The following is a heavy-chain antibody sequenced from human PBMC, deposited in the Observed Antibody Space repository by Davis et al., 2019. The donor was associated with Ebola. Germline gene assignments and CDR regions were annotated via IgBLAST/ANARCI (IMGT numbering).Heavy chain of an antibody. D-gene: IGHD6-19*01. CDR3: ARGFEAEPGTGNNWYDP. Sequence: ASVKVSCKASGYTFTNNYLHWVRQAPGQGPEWMGIINPSGGGATTYAQNFQDRVTITKDTSTSTVSMELRSLKSDDTAVYYCARGFEAEPGTGNNWYDPWGQGTLVTVSS. J-gene: IGHJ5*02. CDR1: GYTFTNNY. CDR2: INPSGGGAT. V-gene: IGHV1-46*01.